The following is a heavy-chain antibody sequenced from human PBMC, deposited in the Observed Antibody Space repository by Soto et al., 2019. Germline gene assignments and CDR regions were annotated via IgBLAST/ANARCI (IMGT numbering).Heavy chain of an antibody. CDR3: AKDPRYNWNFGGMDV. CDR1: GFTFSSYA. CDR2: ISGSGGST. D-gene: IGHD1-7*01. Sequence: GGSLRLSCAASGFTFSSYAMSWVRQAPGKGLEWVSAISGSGGSTYYADSVKGRFTISRDNSKNTLYLQMNSLRAEDTAVYYCAKDPRYNWNFGGMDVWGQGTKVTVYS. J-gene: IGHJ6*02. V-gene: IGHV3-23*01.